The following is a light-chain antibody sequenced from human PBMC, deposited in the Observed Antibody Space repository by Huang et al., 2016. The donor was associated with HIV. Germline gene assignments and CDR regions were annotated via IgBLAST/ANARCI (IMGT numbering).Light chain of an antibody. V-gene: IGKV4-1*01. CDR3: QQYSTIPT. CDR2: GAT. CDR1: QTFLYNSKSDSF. J-gene: IGKJ4*01. Sequence: DIVVTQSPDSLAVSLGARATINCKSSQTFLYNSKSDSFIAWYQQRPGQSPKLLIHGATALQSGVPERFSCSVSETNFTLTINGLQPEDVAIYFCQQYSTIPTFGGGTKVDI.